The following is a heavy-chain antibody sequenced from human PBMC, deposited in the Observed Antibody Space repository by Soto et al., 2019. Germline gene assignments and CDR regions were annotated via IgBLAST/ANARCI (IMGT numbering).Heavy chain of an antibody. J-gene: IGHJ4*02. CDR3: ACLRGKRGSPIDF. CDR1: GDSTSNYY. Sequence: SENLSLTCIISGDSTSNYYWSWIRQSPGKGLEWIGYISYSGNTNYNPSLKSRVTISVDTSKDQLSLKVTSVTAADTAMYYCACLRGKRGSPIDFWGQGTQVTGSS. CDR2: ISYSGNT. D-gene: IGHD2-15*01. V-gene: IGHV4-59*01.